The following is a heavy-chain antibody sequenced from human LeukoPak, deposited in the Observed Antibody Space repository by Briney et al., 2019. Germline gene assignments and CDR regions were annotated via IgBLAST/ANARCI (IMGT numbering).Heavy chain of an antibody. CDR3: ARVREYSGSYYEFDY. J-gene: IGHJ4*02. D-gene: IGHD1-26*01. Sequence: APVKVSCKASGGTFGSYAISWVRQAPGQGLEWMGGIIPIFGTANYAQKFQGRVTITTDESTSTAYMELSSLRSEDTAVYYCARVREYSGSYYEFDYWGQGTLVTVSS. CDR2: IIPIFGTA. CDR1: GGTFGSYA. V-gene: IGHV1-69*05.